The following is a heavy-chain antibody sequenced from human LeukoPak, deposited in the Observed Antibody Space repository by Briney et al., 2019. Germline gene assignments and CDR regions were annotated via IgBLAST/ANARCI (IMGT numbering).Heavy chain of an antibody. CDR1: GGSISSYY. J-gene: IGHJ6*03. CDR2: IYYSGTT. Sequence: PSETLSLTCTVSGGSISSYYWSWIRQPPGKGLEWIGYIYYSGTTNYNSSLQSRVTISVDTSKNQFSLNLSSVTAADTAVYYCARSLGGYGGPYYYYYMDVWGKGTTVTVSS. D-gene: IGHD5-12*01. CDR3: ARSLGGYGGPYYYYYMDV. V-gene: IGHV4-59*01.